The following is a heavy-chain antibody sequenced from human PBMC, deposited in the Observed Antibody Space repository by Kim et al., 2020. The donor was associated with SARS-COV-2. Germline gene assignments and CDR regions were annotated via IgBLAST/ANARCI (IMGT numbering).Heavy chain of an antibody. Sequence: GGSLRLSCAASGFSFSTSWMNWVRQVPGKGLVWISRINGDGSDTTYADSVKGRFTISRDNAKNMLYLQLNSLRADDTALYYCARPLSGTNCYDLWGQGTLVTVSS. CDR2: INGDGSDT. V-gene: IGHV3-74*03. J-gene: IGHJ5*02. CDR3: ARPLSGTNCYDL. CDR1: GFSFSTSW. D-gene: IGHD2-8*01.